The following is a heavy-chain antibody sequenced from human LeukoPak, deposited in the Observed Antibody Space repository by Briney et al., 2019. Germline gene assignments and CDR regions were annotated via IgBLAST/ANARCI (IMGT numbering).Heavy chain of an antibody. J-gene: IGHJ4*02. D-gene: IGHD3-22*01. CDR1: GYTFTSYY. V-gene: IGHV1-46*01. CDR3: ARETYYYDSSGYLYYFDY. Sequence: ASVKVSCKASGYTFTSYYMHWVRQAPGQGLEWMGIINPSGGSTSYAQKFQGRVTMTRDMSTSTVYMELSSLRSEDTAVYYCARETYYYDSSGYLYYFDYWGQGTLVTVS. CDR2: INPSGGST.